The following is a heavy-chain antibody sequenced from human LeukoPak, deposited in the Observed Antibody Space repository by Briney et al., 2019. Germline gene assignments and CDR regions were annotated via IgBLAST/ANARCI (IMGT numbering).Heavy chain of an antibody. V-gene: IGHV3-21*01. Sequence: GGSLRLSCAASGFTFRSYSMNWVRQAPGKGLEWVSSISSSSSYIYYADSVKGRFTISRDNAKNSLYLQMNSLRAEDTAVYYCAREDYSNYYYGMDVWGQGTTVTVSS. J-gene: IGHJ6*02. D-gene: IGHD4-11*01. CDR2: ISSSSSYI. CDR1: GFTFRSYS. CDR3: AREDYSNYYYGMDV.